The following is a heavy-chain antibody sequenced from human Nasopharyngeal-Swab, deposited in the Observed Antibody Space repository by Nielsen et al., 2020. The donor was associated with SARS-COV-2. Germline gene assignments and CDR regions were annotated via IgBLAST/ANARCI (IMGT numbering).Heavy chain of an antibody. CDR2: IIPIFGTA. CDR1: GGTFSSYA. D-gene: IGHD3-9*01. J-gene: IGHJ4*02. V-gene: IGHV1-69*13. Sequence: SVQVSCKASGGTFSSYAISWVRQAPAHGLEWMGGIIPIFGTANYAQKFQGRVTITADESTSTAYMELSSLRSEDTAVYYCARGLRYFDWSSVFDYWGQGTLVTVSS. CDR3: ARGLRYFDWSSVFDY.